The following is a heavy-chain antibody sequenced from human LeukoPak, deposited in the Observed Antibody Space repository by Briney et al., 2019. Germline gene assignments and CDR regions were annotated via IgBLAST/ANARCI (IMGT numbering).Heavy chain of an antibody. D-gene: IGHD3-9*01. CDR1: GYTFTGYY. J-gene: IGHJ4*02. V-gene: IGHV1-2*02. CDR2: INPNSGGT. Sequence: GASVKVSCKASGYTFTGYYMHWVRQAPGQGLEWMGWINPNSGGTNYAQKFQGRVTMTRDTSVSTAYMELSRLRSDDTAVYYCARVDDILTGYYMDYFDYWGQGTLVTVSS. CDR3: ARVDDILTGYYMDYFDY.